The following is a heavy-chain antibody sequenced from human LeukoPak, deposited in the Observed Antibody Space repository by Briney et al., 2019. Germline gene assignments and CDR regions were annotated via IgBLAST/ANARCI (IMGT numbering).Heavy chain of an antibody. CDR2: IDWDDDK. CDR1: GFSLSTSGVG. J-gene: IGHJ4*02. V-gene: IGHV2-70*04. D-gene: IGHD6-19*01. Sequence: SGPTLVKPTQTLTLTCTFSGFSLSTSGVGVGWIRQPPGKALEWLARIDWDDDKFYSTSLKTRLTISKDTSKNQVVLTMTNMDPVDTAPYYCARGYSSGFSFDYWGQGTLVTVSS. CDR3: ARGYSSGFSFDY.